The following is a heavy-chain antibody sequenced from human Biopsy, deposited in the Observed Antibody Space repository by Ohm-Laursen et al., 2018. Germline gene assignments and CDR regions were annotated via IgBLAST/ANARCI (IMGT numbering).Heavy chain of an antibody. CDR2: INQGGTT. D-gene: IGHD2-15*01. CDR3: GNEVHGRDY. V-gene: IGHV4-34*08. J-gene: IGHJ4*02. Sequence: GTLSLTCSVFGKTFSVYQWSWISQPPGKGLEWIGQINQGGTTNYNPSLKRLVSISANASKYEFPLRMTSVTAADTAVYLCGNEVHGRDYWGLGAQVTVSS. CDR1: GKTFSVYQ.